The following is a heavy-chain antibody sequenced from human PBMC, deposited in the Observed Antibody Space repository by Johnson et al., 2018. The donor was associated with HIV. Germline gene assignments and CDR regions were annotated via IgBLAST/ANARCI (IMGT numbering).Heavy chain of an antibody. V-gene: IGHV3-33*01. J-gene: IGHJ3*02. CDR3: PVDTEAFDI. D-gene: IGHD1-14*01. CDR1: GFTITTYG. CDR2: IWYDGNNK. Sequence: QVQLVESGGRVVQPGRSLRLSCVASGFTITTYGMHWVRQAPGKGLEWVAVIWYDGNNKYYADSVKGRFTISRDNSKNTLYLQMNSLRAEDTAVYYCPVDTEAFDIWGQGTMVTVSS.